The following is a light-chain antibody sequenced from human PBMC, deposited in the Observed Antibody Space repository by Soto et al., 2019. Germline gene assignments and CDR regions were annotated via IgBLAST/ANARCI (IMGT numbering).Light chain of an antibody. CDR3: QHYNSYSEA. CDR2: GAS. CDR1: QGIGDT. V-gene: IGKV3D-15*01. Sequence: EVVLTQSPATLSVSPGEGVTLSCRASQGIGDTLAWYQHKPGQAPRLLIYGASSRPTGIPARFSGSGSGTQFTLTISSLQPDDFATYYCQHYNSYSEAFGQGTKVDIK. J-gene: IGKJ1*01.